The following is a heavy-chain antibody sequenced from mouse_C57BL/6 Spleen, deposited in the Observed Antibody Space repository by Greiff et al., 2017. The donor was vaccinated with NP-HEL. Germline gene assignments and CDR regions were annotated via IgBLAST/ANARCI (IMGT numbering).Heavy chain of an antibody. J-gene: IGHJ4*01. D-gene: IGHD1-1*01. CDR2: IWRGGST. V-gene: IGHV2-2*01. CDR1: GFSLTSYG. Sequence: VQLQESGPGLVQPSQSLSITCTVSGFSLTSYGVHWVRQSPGKGLEWLGVIWRGGSTDYNAAFISRLSISKDNSKSQVFFKMNSLQADDTAIYYCATTTVVAEDYYAMDYWGQGTSVTVSS. CDR3: ATTTVVAEDYYAMDY.